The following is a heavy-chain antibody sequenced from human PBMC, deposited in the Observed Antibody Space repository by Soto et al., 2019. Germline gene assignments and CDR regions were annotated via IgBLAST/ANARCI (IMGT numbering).Heavy chain of an antibody. V-gene: IGHV1-18*01. Sequence: GASVKVSCKASGYTFTSYGISWVRQAPGQGLEWMGWISAYNGNTNYAQKLQGRVTMTTDTSTSTAYMELRSLRSDDTAVYYCARSRLIIAAAAGNRFDPWGQGTLVTVSS. CDR1: GYTFTSYG. J-gene: IGHJ5*02. D-gene: IGHD6-13*01. CDR2: ISAYNGNT. CDR3: ARSRLIIAAAAGNRFDP.